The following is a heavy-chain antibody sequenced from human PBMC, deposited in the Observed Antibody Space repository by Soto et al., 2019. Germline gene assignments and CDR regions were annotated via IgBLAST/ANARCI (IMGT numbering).Heavy chain of an antibody. CDR1: GFTFSSYA. CDR2: ISGSGGST. J-gene: IGHJ4*02. Sequence: PGGSLRLSCAASGFTFSSYAMSWVRQAPGKGLEWVSAISGSGGSTYYADSVKGRFTISRDNSMNTLYLQMNSLRAEDTAVYYCAKDAYSSSWYTHFDYWGQGTLVTVSS. V-gene: IGHV3-23*01. CDR3: AKDAYSSSWYTHFDY. D-gene: IGHD6-13*01.